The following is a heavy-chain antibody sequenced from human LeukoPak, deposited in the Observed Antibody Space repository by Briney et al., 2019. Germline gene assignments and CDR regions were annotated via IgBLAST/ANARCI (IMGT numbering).Heavy chain of an antibody. D-gene: IGHD2-2*01. CDR3: ARGVVPAAIRYYYYYYMDV. J-gene: IGHJ6*03. CDR2: IYYSGST. CDR1: GGSISSYY. V-gene: IGHV4-59*01. Sequence: PSETLSLTCTVSGGSISSYYWSWIRQPPGKGLEWIGYIYYSGSTNYNPSLKSRVTISVDTSKNQFSLKLSSVTAADTAVYYCARGVVPAAIRYYYYYYMDVWGKGTTVTVSS.